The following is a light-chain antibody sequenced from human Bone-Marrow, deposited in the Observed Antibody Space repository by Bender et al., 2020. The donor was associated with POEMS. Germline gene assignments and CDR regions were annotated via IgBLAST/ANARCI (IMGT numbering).Light chain of an antibody. V-gene: IGLV2-23*01. CDR3: CSFGGRSNLF. CDR1: STDVGSYNL. Sequence: QSALTQPASLSGSPGQSITISCTGRSTDVGSYNLVSWYQHLPGEAPKLIIYEGTKRPSGVSGRFSGSKSGNTASLTISGLQPDDEAHYYCCSFGGRSNLFFGGGTKVTV. J-gene: IGLJ2*01. CDR2: EGT.